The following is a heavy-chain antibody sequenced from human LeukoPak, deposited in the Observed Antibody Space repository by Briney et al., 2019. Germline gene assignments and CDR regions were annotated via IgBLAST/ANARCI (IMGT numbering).Heavy chain of an antibody. J-gene: IGHJ5*02. CDR2: IYYSGST. CDR3: ARGYSSRNWFDP. CDR1: GGSISSGSYY. Sequence: EASETLSLTCTVSGGSISSGSYYWGWIRQPPGKGLEWIGSIYYSGSTYYNPSLKSRVTISVDTSKNQFSLKLSSVTAADTAVYYCARGYSSRNWFDPWGQGSQVTVSS. V-gene: IGHV4-39*01. D-gene: IGHD6-13*01.